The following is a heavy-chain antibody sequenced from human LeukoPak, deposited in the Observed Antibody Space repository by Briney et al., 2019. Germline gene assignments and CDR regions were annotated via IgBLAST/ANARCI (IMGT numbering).Heavy chain of an antibody. J-gene: IGHJ4*02. V-gene: IGHV4-61*02. CDR3: ARDLDSSGYSGGD. D-gene: IGHD3-22*01. CDR1: GGSISSGGYY. Sequence: SETLSLTCTVSGGSISSGGYYWSWLRQPAGKGLEWIGRIYTSGSTNYNPSLKSRVTISVDKSKNQFSLKLSSVTAADTAVYYCARDLDSSGYSGGDWGQGTLVTVSS. CDR2: IYTSGST.